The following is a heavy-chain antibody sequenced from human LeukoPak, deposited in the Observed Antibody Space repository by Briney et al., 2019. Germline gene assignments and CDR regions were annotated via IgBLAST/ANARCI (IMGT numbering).Heavy chain of an antibody. D-gene: IGHD2-21*02. J-gene: IGHJ4*02. CDR1: GYSFTSYW. CDR2: IYPGDSDT. CDR3: ARSERICGGDCYTHFDY. V-gene: IGHV5-51*01. Sequence: GASVKISCKGSGYSFTSYWIGWVRQMPGKGLEWMGIIYPGDSDTRYSPSFQGQVTISADKSISTAYLQWSSLKASDTAMYYCARSERICGGDCYTHFDYWGQGTLVTVSS.